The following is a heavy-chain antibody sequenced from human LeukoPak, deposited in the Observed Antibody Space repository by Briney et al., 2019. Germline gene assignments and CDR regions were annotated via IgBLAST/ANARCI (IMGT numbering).Heavy chain of an antibody. V-gene: IGHV4-59*01. J-gene: IGHJ1*01. CDR3: AKSGWLRRAFFQD. CDR2: ISHSGST. D-gene: IGHD6-19*01. Sequence: PSGTLSLTCNVSGDSINTSFWNWIRQPPGKGLEWLGYISHSGSTNYNPSLKSRHTMSVDMSKNQFSLRLTSATAADTAVYFCAKSGWLRRAFFQDWGQGILVTVSS. CDR1: GDSINTSF.